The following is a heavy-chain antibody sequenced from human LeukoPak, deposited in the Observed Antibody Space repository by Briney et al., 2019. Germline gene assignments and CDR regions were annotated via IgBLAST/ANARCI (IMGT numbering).Heavy chain of an antibody. Sequence: GGSLRLSCAASGFTFSSYSMNWVRQAPGKGLEWVSSISSSSSYIYYADSVKGRFTISRDNAKNSLYLQMNSLRAEDTAVYYCARGNYDILTDYFTIDSWGQGTLVTVSS. CDR1: GFTFSSYS. D-gene: IGHD3-9*01. V-gene: IGHV3-21*01. CDR2: ISSSSSYI. J-gene: IGHJ4*02. CDR3: ARGNYDILTDYFTIDS.